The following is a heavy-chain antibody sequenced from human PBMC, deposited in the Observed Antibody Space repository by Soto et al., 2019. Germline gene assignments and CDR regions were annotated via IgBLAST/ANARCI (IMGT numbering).Heavy chain of an antibody. Sequence: SETLSLTCTVSGGSISSGGYYWSWLRQQPGKGLEWIGYIDYSGSTYYNPSVKSRVTISGDTSKNQFTLKLSSGTAADTAVYYCARIDYYDSYYFDYWGQGTLVTVSS. J-gene: IGHJ4*02. V-gene: IGHV4-31*02. D-gene: IGHD3-22*01. CDR3: ARIDYYDSYYFDY. CDR1: GGSISSGGYY. CDR2: IDYSGST.